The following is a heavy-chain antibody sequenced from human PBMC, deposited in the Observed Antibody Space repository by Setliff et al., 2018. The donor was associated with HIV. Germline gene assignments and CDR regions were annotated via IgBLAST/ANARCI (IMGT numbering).Heavy chain of an antibody. CDR1: GFTFSTYW. Sequence: PGGSLILSCAASGFTFSTYWMIWVRQAPGKGLEWVAKIKQDGSEEYYVDSVKGRFTISRDNAKNSLYLQMNSLRAEDTALYYCAKGPSYSSSFDYWGQGTLVTVSS. CDR2: IKQDGSEE. D-gene: IGHD6-13*01. CDR3: AKGPSYSSSFDY. V-gene: IGHV3-7*03. J-gene: IGHJ4*02.